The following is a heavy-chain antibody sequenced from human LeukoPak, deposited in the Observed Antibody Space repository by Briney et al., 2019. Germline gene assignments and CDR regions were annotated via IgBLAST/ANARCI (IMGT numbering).Heavy chain of an antibody. J-gene: IGHJ4*01. CDR2: ISGSGSTT. V-gene: IGHV3-23*01. D-gene: IGHD1-1*01. CDR3: AKDAWKRFDY. CDR1: GFTFSSFV. Sequence: GGSLRLSCAASGFTFSSFVMSWVRQAPGKGLEWVSGISGSGSTTYYADSVKGRFTISRDNPKNTLYLQMNSLRAEDTAVYYCAKDAWKRFDYWGHGTLVTVSS.